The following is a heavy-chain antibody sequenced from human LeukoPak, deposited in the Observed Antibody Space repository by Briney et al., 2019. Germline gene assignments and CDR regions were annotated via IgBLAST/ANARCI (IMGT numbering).Heavy chain of an antibody. CDR1: GYTFTGYY. Sequence: ASVKVSCKASGYTFTGYYMVWARQAPGQGLECMGWINPNSGSTEYPQKFQGRVTMTGDTSISTVYMELSSLRSDDTAVYYCARANTMIVDAFDIWGQGTMVTVSS. CDR3: ARANTMIVDAFDI. D-gene: IGHD3-22*01. CDR2: INPNSGST. V-gene: IGHV1-2*02. J-gene: IGHJ3*02.